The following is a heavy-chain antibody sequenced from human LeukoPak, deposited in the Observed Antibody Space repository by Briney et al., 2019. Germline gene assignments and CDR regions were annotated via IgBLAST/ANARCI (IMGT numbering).Heavy chain of an antibody. Sequence: GGSLRLSCAASGFTFSSYGVSWVRQAPGKGLEWVSAISGSGGSTYYADSVKGRFTISRDNSKNTLYLQMNSLRAEDTAVYYCAKDLREYTSSPRNAFHIWGQGTMVTVSS. CDR1: GFTFSSYG. V-gene: IGHV3-23*01. CDR2: ISGSGGST. J-gene: IGHJ3*02. D-gene: IGHD6-6*01. CDR3: AKDLREYTSSPRNAFHI.